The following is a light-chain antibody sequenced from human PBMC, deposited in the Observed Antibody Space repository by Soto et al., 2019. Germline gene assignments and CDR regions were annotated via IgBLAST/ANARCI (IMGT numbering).Light chain of an antibody. V-gene: IGKV3D-20*02. Sequence: EIVLTQSPGTLSLSPGEGATLSCRASQSVSSSYIAWYQQRPGQTPSLLIYDASNRATGIPARFSGSGSGTDFTLTISSLEPEDFAVYYCQQRSNWPPSITFGQGTRLEIK. CDR3: QQRSNWPPSIT. CDR1: QSVSSSY. J-gene: IGKJ5*01. CDR2: DAS.